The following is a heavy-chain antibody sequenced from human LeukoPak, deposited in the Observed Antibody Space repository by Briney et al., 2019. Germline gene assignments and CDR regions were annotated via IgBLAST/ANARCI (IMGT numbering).Heavy chain of an antibody. Sequence: GGSLRLSCAASGFSFGTFAMTWVRQVPGKWLEWVSGRIGSGNTYYADSVKGRFTLSSDSSKNTVYLQMNSLRVEDTAIYYCAKDLHYGDGRWEFDPWGQGTLVTVSP. CDR1: GFSFGTFA. J-gene: IGHJ5*02. CDR3: AKDLHYGDGRWEFDP. V-gene: IGHV3-23*01. D-gene: IGHD4-17*01. CDR2: RIGSGNT.